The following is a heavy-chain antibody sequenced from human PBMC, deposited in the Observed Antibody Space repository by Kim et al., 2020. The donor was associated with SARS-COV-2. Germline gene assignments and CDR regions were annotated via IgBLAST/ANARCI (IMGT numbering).Heavy chain of an antibody. V-gene: IGHV3-21*01. CDR3: ARVGPDYYGMDV. J-gene: IGHJ6*02. Sequence: YSADSVKGRVTIARDNAKNSLYLQMNSLRAEDTAVYYCARVGPDYYGMDVWGQGTTVTVSS.